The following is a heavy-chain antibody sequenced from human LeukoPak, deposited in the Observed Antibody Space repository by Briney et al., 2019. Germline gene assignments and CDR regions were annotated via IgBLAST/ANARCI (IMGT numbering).Heavy chain of an antibody. CDR2: INEDGSQK. D-gene: IGHD3-3*01. CDR1: GFRFSYFW. J-gene: IGHJ4*02. Sequence: PGGSLRLSCEASGFRFSYFWMSWVRQAPGKGLEWVVNINEDGSQKYYVDSVKGRFTISRDNTMKLVFLQMNSLRVEDTAVYYCARDEVGGYYFEWGQGNLVNVSS. CDR3: ARDEVGGYYFE. V-gene: IGHV3-7*01.